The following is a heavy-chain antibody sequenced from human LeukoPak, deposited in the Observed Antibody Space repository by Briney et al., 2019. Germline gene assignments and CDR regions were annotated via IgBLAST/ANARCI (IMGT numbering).Heavy chain of an antibody. Sequence: SETLSLTCAVYGGSFSGYYWSWIRQPAGKGLEWIGRIYTSGSTNYNPSLKSRVTMSVDTSKNQFSLKLSSVTAADTAVYYCARVSLGPMYYYDSSGNYGMDVWGQGTTVTVSS. CDR2: IYTSGST. J-gene: IGHJ6*02. CDR1: GGSFSGYY. CDR3: ARVSLGPMYYYDSSGNYGMDV. V-gene: IGHV4-59*10. D-gene: IGHD3-22*01.